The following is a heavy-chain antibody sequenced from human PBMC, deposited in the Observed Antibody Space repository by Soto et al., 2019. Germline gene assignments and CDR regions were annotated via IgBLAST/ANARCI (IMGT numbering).Heavy chain of an antibody. CDR3: ARVWSKPWPPNYGMDV. J-gene: IGHJ6*02. D-gene: IGHD2-8*02. CDR2: INPSVGGT. Sequence: ASVKVSCKASGYSFTNYKIHWVRQAPRKGLEWMGVINPSVGGTSYAQKFQGRVTMTSVTSASTVYRELTSLGSDDTAVYYCARVWSKPWPPNYGMDVWGQGTTVTVSS. V-gene: IGHV1-46*01. CDR1: GYSFTNYK.